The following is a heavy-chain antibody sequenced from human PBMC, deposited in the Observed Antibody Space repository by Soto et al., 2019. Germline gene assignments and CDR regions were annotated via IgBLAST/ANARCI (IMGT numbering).Heavy chain of an antibody. CDR2: ISYDGSNK. D-gene: IGHD3-3*01. Sequence: PGXFKSLSCTASGFTFSNYAMHWVSPAPGKGLEWVAVISYDGSNKYYADSVKGRFTISRDNSKNTLYLQMNSLRAEDTAVYYCARDYRITIFGVPSMAYYGLEVWGQGTIGTGSS. CDR1: GFTFSNYA. V-gene: IGHV3-30-3*01. CDR3: ARDYRITIFGVPSMAYYGLEV. J-gene: IGHJ6*02.